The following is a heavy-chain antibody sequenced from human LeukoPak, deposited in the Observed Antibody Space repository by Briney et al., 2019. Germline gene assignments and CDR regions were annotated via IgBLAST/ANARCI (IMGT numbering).Heavy chain of an antibody. CDR2: ISGSGGST. D-gene: IGHD3-3*01. J-gene: IGHJ4*02. CDR3: ARTNYDFWSGYSKPDFDY. CDR1: GFTFSSFA. V-gene: IGHV3-23*01. Sequence: GGSLRLSCAASGFTFSSFAMSWVRQAPGKGLDWVSVISGSGGSTYYADSVKGRFSISRDNSKNTLNLQMNSLSAEDTAVYYCARTNYDFWSGYSKPDFDYWGQGILVTVSS.